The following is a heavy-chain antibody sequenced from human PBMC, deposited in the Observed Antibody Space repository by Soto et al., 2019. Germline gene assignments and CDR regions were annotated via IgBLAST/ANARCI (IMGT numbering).Heavy chain of an antibody. D-gene: IGHD3-22*01. CDR3: ARDAHYYDSSGYYGWFDP. CDR2: IYYSGST. J-gene: IGHJ5*02. V-gene: IGHV4-31*03. Sequence: QVQLQESGPGLVKPSQTLSLTCTVSGGSISSGGYYWSWIRQHPGKGLEWIGYIYYSGSTYYNPSLTSRVTISVDTSKNQFSLKLSSVTAADTAVYYCARDAHYYDSSGYYGWFDPWGQGTLVTVSS. CDR1: GGSISSGGYY.